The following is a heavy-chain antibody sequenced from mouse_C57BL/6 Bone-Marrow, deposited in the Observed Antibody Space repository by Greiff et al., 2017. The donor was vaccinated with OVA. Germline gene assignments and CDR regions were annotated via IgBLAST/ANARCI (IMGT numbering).Heavy chain of an antibody. Sequence: VKVVESGAELVKPGASVKMSCKASGYTFTTYPIEWMKQNHGKSLEWIGNFHPYNDDTKYNEKFKGKATLTVEKSSSTVDLELSRLTSDDSAVYYCARGATTPLWYFDVWGTGTTVTVSS. J-gene: IGHJ1*03. D-gene: IGHD3-1*01. CDR2: FHPYNDDT. V-gene: IGHV1-47*01. CDR1: GYTFTTYP. CDR3: ARGATTPLWYFDV.